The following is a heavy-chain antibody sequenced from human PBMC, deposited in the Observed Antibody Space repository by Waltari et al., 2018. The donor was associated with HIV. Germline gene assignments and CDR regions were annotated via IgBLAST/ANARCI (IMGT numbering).Heavy chain of an antibody. CDR2: LWPDGNTR. J-gene: IGHJ4*02. CDR3: ARQGNTGTYFGGHR. D-gene: IGHD3-10*01. Sequence: QVHLVESGGTVVQPGKSLRLSCVTDGFTLTDYALCWFRQTPGAGLQWVAILWPDGNTRFYAPFVRGRFSISRDNTKKTVFLQMRALRADDTGVYFCARQGNTGTYFGGHRWGRGT. V-gene: IGHV3-33*07. CDR1: GFTLTDYA.